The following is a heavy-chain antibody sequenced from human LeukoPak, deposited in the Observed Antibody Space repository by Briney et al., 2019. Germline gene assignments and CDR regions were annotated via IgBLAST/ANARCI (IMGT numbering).Heavy chain of an antibody. Sequence: SETLSLTCAVYGGSFSGYYWSWIRQPPGKGLEWIGEINHSGSTNYNPSLKSRVTISVDTSKNQFSLKLSSVTAADTAVYYCARGATVTPIWAFDIWGRGTMVTVSS. J-gene: IGHJ3*02. CDR3: ARGATVTPIWAFDI. CDR2: INHSGST. V-gene: IGHV4-34*01. CDR1: GGSFSGYY. D-gene: IGHD4-17*01.